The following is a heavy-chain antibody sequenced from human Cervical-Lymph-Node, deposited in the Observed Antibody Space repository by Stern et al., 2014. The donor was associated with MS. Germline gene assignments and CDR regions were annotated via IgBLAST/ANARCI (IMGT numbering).Heavy chain of an antibody. CDR1: GYTFTDYY. V-gene: IGHV1-2*04. CDR2: INPNSGGT. D-gene: IGHD3-10*01. J-gene: IGHJ4*02. CDR3: ARGSRGAKTMFY. Sequence: QVQLVESGAEVKKPGASVKVSCKASGYTFTDYYVHWVRQAPGKGLEWMGWINPNSGGTNYALKFQDWVTLTRDTSISTAYMELSRLRSDDTAVYYCARGSRGAKTMFYWGQGTLVTVSS.